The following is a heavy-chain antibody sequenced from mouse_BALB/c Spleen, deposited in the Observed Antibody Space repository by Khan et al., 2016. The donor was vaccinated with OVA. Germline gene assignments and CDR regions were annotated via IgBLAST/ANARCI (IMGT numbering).Heavy chain of an antibody. CDR2: IWGGGST. CDR3: ARTYYRYDGYYAMDY. CDR1: GFSLSRYN. V-gene: IGHV2-6-4*01. J-gene: IGHJ4*01. D-gene: IGHD2-14*01. Sequence: VQLQESGPGLVAPSQSLSITCTVSGFSLSRYNVHWVRQPPGKGLEWLGMIWGGGSTDYNSVLKSRLSISKDNSKSQVFIKMNSLQTDDTAMYYCARTYYRYDGYYAMDYWGQGTSVTVSS.